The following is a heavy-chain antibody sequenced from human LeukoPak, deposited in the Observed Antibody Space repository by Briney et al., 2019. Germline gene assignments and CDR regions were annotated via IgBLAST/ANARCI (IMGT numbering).Heavy chain of an antibody. Sequence: ASVTVSFRASGYTFTSYAMHWVRQAPGQRLEWMGWINAGNGNTKFSQHFQGRVSITRDTSASTAYMELSYLRSEGTALYFCARSIVYSSDSDGGYYFDYWGQGTLVTVSS. CDR1: GYTFTSYA. D-gene: IGHD6-19*01. CDR3: ARSIVYSSDSDGGYYFDY. J-gene: IGHJ4*02. V-gene: IGHV1-3*01. CDR2: INAGNGNT.